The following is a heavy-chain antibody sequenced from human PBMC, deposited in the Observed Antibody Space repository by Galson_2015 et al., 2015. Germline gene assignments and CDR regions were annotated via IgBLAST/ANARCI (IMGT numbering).Heavy chain of an antibody. CDR1: GFTFSSYG. CDR3: AKGELGRWLQFDY. V-gene: IGHV3-30*18. CDR2: ISYDGSNK. D-gene: IGHD5-24*01. J-gene: IGHJ4*02. Sequence: SLRLSCAASGFTFSSYGMHWVRQAPSKGLEWVAVISYDGSNKYYADSVKGRFTISRDNSKNTLYLQMNSLRAEDTAVYYCAKGELGRWLQFDYWGQGTLVTVSS.